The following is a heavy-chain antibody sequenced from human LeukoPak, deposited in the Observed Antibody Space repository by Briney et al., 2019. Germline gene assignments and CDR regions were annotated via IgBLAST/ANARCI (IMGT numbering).Heavy chain of an antibody. J-gene: IGHJ5*02. Sequence: GESLKISCKGSGYSFTSYWIGWVRQMPGKGLEWMGIIYPGDSDTRYSPSFQGQVTISADKSISTAYLQWSSLKASDTAMYYCARQPVYCSGGSCYDHWGQGTLVTVSS. CDR1: GYSFTSYW. D-gene: IGHD2-15*01. V-gene: IGHV5-51*01. CDR3: ARQPVYCSGGSCYDH. CDR2: IYPGDSDT.